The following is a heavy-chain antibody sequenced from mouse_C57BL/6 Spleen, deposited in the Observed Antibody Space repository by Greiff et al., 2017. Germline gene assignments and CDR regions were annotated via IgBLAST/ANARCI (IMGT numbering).Heavy chain of an antibody. CDR1: GYTFTSYW. V-gene: IGHV1-72*01. Sequence: QVQLQQPGAELVKPGASVKLSCKASGYTFTSYWMHWVKQRPGRGLEWIGRIDPNSGGTKYNEKFKSKATLTVDKPSSTAYMQLSILTSEDSAVYYCARGDCYYAMDYWGQGTSVTVSS. CDR3: ARGDCYYAMDY. J-gene: IGHJ4*01. CDR2: IDPNSGGT.